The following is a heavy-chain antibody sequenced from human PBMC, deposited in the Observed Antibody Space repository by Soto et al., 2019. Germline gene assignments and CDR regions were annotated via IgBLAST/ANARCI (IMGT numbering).Heavy chain of an antibody. V-gene: IGHV4-59*01. CDR3: ARSNRYPYYYDSSGYTIDY. CDR1: GDSISSYY. CDR2: IYYSGST. D-gene: IGHD3-22*01. J-gene: IGHJ4*02. Sequence: SETLSLTCTVSGDSISSYYWSWIRQPPGKGLEWIGYIYYSGSTNYDPSLKSRVTISVDTSKNQFSLKLSSVTAADTAVYYCARSNRYPYYYDSSGYTIDYWGQGTLVTVSS.